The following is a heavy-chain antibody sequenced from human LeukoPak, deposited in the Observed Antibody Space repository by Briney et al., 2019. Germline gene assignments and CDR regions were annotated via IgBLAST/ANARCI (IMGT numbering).Heavy chain of an antibody. CDR2: ISYDGSNK. D-gene: IGHD3-10*01. V-gene: IGHV3-30-3*01. CDR3: ARASRGFDY. Sequence: PRRSLRLSCAASGFTFSSYAMHWVRQAPGKGLEWVAVISYDGSNKYYADSVKGRFTISRDNSKNTLYLQMNSLRAEDTAVYYCARASRGFDYWGQGTLVTVSS. CDR1: GFTFSSYA. J-gene: IGHJ4*02.